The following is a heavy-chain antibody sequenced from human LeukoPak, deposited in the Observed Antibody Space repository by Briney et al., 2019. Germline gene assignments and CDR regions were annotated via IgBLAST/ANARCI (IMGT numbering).Heavy chain of an antibody. Sequence: GRSLRLSCAASGFTFSSYGMHWVRQAPGKGLDWVAVIWYDGTNKYYADSVKGRFTISRDNAKNSLYLQMNSLRAEDTAVYYCARDGVYVAAGERLDYWGQGTLVTVSS. CDR3: ARDGVYVAAGERLDY. CDR2: IWYDGTNK. CDR1: GFTFSSYG. V-gene: IGHV3-33*01. J-gene: IGHJ4*02. D-gene: IGHD6-13*01.